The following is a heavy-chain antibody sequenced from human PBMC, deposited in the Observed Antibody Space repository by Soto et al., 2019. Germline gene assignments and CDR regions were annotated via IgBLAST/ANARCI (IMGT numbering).Heavy chain of an antibody. Sequence: QVHLVESGGGLVKPGGSLRLSCVVSGFTFSDYYMSWIRQAPGKGLEVISYISSSDTYTFYADSVKGRFTISRDNANRSLFLLMNSLRADDTALYYGARSMIRRAHFDYWGQGTLVTVSS. J-gene: IGHJ4*02. CDR3: ARSMIRRAHFDY. CDR1: GFTFSDYY. D-gene: IGHD3-16*01. V-gene: IGHV3-11*05. CDR2: ISSSDTYT.